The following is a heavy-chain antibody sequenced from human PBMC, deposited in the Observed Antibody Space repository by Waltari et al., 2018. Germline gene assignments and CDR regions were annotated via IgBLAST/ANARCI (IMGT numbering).Heavy chain of an antibody. CDR3: ARDLTIFGVVIPYYYYGMDV. D-gene: IGHD3-3*01. CDR2: IIPIVGTA. J-gene: IGHJ6*02. V-gene: IGHV1-69*01. CDR1: GGTFSSYA. Sequence: QVQLVQSGAEVKKPGSSVKVSCKASGGTFSSYAISWVRQAPGQGLGWMGGIIPIVGTANYAQKFQGRVTITADESTSTAYMELSSLRSEDTAVYYCARDLTIFGVVIPYYYYGMDVWGQGTTVTVSS.